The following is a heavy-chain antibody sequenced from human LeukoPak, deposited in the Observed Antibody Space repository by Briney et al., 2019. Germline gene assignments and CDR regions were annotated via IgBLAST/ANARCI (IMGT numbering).Heavy chain of an antibody. CDR2: ITTNGDRT. CDR1: GFTFSNYA. D-gene: IGHD1-26*01. Sequence: GGSLRLSCAASGFTFSNYAMHWVRQAPGKGLEYVSTITTNGDRTYYANSVKGRFTISRDNSKNTLYLQMGSLRAEDMAVYYCARDSSGSNALDYWGQGTLVTVSS. J-gene: IGHJ4*02. CDR3: ARDSSGSNALDY. V-gene: IGHV3-64*01.